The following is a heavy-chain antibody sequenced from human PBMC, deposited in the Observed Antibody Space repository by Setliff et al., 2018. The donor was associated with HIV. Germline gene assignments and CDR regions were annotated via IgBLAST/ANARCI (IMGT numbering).Heavy chain of an antibody. D-gene: IGHD1-26*01. J-gene: IGHJ6*03. CDR2: INHSGNT. V-gene: IGHV4-34*01. CDR3: ARGFSRQYLFSGYMDV. Sequence: PSETLSLTCAVYGDSFSGYDWNWIRQPPGQGLEWIGEINHSGNTKYNPSLKSRVTISVDTSKNQFSLRLTSVTAADTAAYYCARGFSRQYLFSGYMDVWGKGTTVTVS. CDR1: GDSFSGYD.